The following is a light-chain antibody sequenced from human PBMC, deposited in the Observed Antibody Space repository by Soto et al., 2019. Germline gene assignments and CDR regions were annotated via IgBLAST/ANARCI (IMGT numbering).Light chain of an antibody. J-gene: IGKJ4*01. CDR2: AAS. V-gene: IGKV1-9*01. CDR1: QVISNF. Sequence: DIQLTQSPSFLSASVGDRVTFTCRASQVISNFLAWYQQKPGEAPKLLIYAASTLQSGVPSRFSGSGSGTEFTLTISSLQPEDSATYYCQHLNSYPLTLGEVTKVEIK. CDR3: QHLNSYPLT.